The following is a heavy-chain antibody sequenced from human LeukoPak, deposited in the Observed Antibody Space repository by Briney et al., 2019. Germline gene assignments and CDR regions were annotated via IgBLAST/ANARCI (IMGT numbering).Heavy chain of an antibody. J-gene: IGHJ5*02. Sequence: ASVKVSCKASGYTFTGYYMHWVRQAPGQGLEWMGWINPNSGGTNYAQKFQGRVTMTRDTSISTAYMELSRLRSDDTAVYYCARAITGTTNWFDPWGQGILVTVSS. CDR2: INPNSGGT. V-gene: IGHV1-2*02. CDR1: GYTFTGYY. D-gene: IGHD1-20*01. CDR3: ARAITGTTNWFDP.